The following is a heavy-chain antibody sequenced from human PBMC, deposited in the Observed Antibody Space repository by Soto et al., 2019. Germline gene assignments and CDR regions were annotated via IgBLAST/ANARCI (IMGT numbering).Heavy chain of an antibody. J-gene: IGHJ5*02. CDR2: IKSKTDGGTT. CDR1: RFTLSNAW. Sequence: GGSLRLSCAASRFTLSNAWMNWVRQAPGKGLEWVGRIKSKTDGGTTDYAAPVKGRFTISRDDLKNTLSLQMNSLRTEDTAVYYCTADPAYYDYWSAYLGWFDPWGQGTLVTVSS. CDR3: TADPAYYDYWSAYLGWFDP. V-gene: IGHV3-15*01. D-gene: IGHD3-3*01.